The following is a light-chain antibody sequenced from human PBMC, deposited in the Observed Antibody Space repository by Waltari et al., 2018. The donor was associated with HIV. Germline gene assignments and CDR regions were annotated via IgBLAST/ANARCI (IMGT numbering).Light chain of an antibody. V-gene: IGLV3-21*02. J-gene: IGLJ3*02. CDR1: NIGSKS. CDR3: YSTDSSGKGV. CDR2: DDS. Sequence: SYVLTQPPSVSVAPGQTAKIMCGGNNIGSKSVHWYQQKPGQAPVLVVYDDSDRPSGIPERFSGSNSGTMATLTISGAQVDDEGDYYCYSTDSSGKGVFGGGTKLTVL.